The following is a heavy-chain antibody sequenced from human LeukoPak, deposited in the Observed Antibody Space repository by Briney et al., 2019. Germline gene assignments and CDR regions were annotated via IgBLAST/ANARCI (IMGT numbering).Heavy chain of an antibody. J-gene: IGHJ5*02. CDR1: GFTFSSYA. Sequence: PGGSLRLSCSASGFTFSSYAMHWVRQAPGKGLEYVSAISSNGGSTYYADSVKGRFTISRDNSKNTLYLQMSSLRAEDTAVYYCVKGPWKVTPAGWFDPWGQGTLVTVSS. D-gene: IGHD1-1*01. V-gene: IGHV3-64D*09. CDR2: ISSNGGST. CDR3: VKGPWKVTPAGWFDP.